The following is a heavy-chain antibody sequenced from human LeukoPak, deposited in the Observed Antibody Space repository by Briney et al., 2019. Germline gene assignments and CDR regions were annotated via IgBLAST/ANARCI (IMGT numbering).Heavy chain of an antibody. CDR2: IYHSGST. CDR3: ARGRYCSGGSCVGYSYAHDY. D-gene: IGHD2-15*01. CDR1: GGSISSGGYS. V-gene: IGHV4-30-2*01. J-gene: IGHJ4*02. Sequence: SQTLSLTCAVSGGSISSGGYSWSWIRQPPGKGLEWIGYIYHSGSTYYNPSLKSRVTISVDRSKNQFSLKLSSVTAADTAVYYCARGRYCSGGSCVGYSYAHDYWGQGTLVTVSS.